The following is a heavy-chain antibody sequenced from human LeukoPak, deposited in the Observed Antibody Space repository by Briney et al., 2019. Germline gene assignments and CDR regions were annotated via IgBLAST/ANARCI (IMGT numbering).Heavy chain of an antibody. Sequence: PSETLSLTCTVSGGSISSSSYYWGWIRQPPGKGLEWIGSIYYSGSTYYNPSLKSRVTISVDTSKNQFSLKLSSVTAADTAVYYCARGADFWSGYSDYWGQGTLVTVSS. CDR2: IYYSGST. V-gene: IGHV4-39*07. J-gene: IGHJ4*02. D-gene: IGHD3-3*01. CDR3: ARGADFWSGYSDY. CDR1: GGSISSSSYY.